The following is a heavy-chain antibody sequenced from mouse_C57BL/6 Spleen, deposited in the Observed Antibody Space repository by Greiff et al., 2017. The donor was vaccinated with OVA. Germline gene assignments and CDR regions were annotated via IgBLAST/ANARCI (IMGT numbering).Heavy chain of an antibody. J-gene: IGHJ4*01. Sequence: EVQLQQSGAELVKPGASVKLSCTASGFNIKDYYMHWVKQRTEQGLEWIGRIDPEDGETKYAPTFQGKATITADTSSNTAYLQLSSLTSEDTAVYYCASGYGSSYSYYYAMDDWGQGTSVTVSS. CDR1: GFNIKDYY. CDR2: IDPEDGET. V-gene: IGHV14-2*01. D-gene: IGHD1-1*01. CDR3: ASGYGSSYSYYYAMDD.